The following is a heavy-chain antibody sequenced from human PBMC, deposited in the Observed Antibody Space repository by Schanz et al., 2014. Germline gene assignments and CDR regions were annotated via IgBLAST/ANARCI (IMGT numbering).Heavy chain of an antibody. V-gene: IGHV3-11*01. CDR2: ISNSGYTI. D-gene: IGHD6-6*01. Sequence: QVQLVESGGGLVKPGGSLRLSCAASGFTFSDYYMNWIRQAPGKGLEWVSYISNSGYTIYYADSVKGRFTISRDNAKTSLYLKMTTLRAEDTAVFSCARAPPPYSSSPYYWYYGMDVWGQGTTVTVSS. CDR1: GFTFSDYY. J-gene: IGHJ6*02. CDR3: ARAPPPYSSSPYYWYYGMDV.